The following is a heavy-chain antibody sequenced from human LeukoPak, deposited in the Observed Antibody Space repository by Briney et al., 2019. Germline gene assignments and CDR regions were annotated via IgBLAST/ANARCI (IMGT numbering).Heavy chain of an antibody. Sequence: GGSLRLSCAASGFTFSSYWMHWVRQVPGKGLVWVARINPGGSSITYADSVKGRFTISRDNAKNTPYLQMDSLRAEDTGVYYCAREVDLDYWGQGTLVTVSS. V-gene: IGHV3-74*01. CDR2: INPGGSSI. J-gene: IGHJ4*02. CDR1: GFTFSSYW. D-gene: IGHD2-15*01. CDR3: AREVDLDY.